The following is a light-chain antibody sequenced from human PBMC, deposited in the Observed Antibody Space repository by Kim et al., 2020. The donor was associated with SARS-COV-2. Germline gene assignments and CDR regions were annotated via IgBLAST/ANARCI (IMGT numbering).Light chain of an antibody. J-gene: IGKJ2*01. CDR2: KAS. CDR3: QQYNSYSPMYT. Sequence: DIQMTQSPSTLSASVGDRVTITCRASQSISSWLAWYQQKPGKAPKLLIYKASSLESGVPSRFSDSGSGTEFTLTISSLQPDDFATYYCQQYNSYSPMYTFGQGTKLEI. CDR1: QSISSW. V-gene: IGKV1-5*03.